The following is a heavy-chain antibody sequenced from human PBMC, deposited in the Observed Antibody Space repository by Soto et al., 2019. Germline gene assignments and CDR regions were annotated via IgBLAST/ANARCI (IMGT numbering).Heavy chain of an antibody. CDR1: GFTFSSYA. J-gene: IGHJ4*02. D-gene: IGHD2-2*01. CDR3: AKDRIVVVPAAMLYFDY. Sequence: GGSLRLSCAASGFTFSSYAMSWVRQAPGKGLEWVSAISGSGGSTYYADSVKGRFTISRDNSKNTLYLQMNSLRVEDTAVYYCAKDRIVVVPAAMLYFDYWGQGTLVTVSS. CDR2: ISGSGGST. V-gene: IGHV3-23*01.